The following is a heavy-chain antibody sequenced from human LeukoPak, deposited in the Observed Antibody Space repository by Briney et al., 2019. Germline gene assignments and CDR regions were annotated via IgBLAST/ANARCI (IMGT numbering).Heavy chain of an antibody. CDR3: AREGSTSCYDY. D-gene: IGHD2-2*01. V-gene: IGHV4-31*03. Sequence: SETLSLTCTVSGDSISSGHYYWSWIRQHPGKGLEWIGYIYYSGSTYYNPSLKSRVTISVDTSKNQFSLKLSSVTAADTAVYYCAREGSTSCYDYWGQGTLVTVSS. CDR1: GDSISSGHYY. CDR2: IYYSGST. J-gene: IGHJ4*02.